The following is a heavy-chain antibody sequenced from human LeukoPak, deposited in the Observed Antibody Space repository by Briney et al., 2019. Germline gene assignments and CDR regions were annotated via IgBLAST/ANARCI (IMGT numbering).Heavy chain of an antibody. CDR3: AKGDIVATILDY. CDR2: IRYDGSNK. Sequence: QPGRSLRLSCAASGFTFSSYGMHWVRQAPGKGLEWVAFIRYDGSNKYYADSVKGRFTISRDNSKNTLYLQMNSLRAEDTAVYYCAKGDIVATILDYWGQGTLVTVSS. D-gene: IGHD5-12*01. J-gene: IGHJ4*02. V-gene: IGHV3-30*02. CDR1: GFTFSSYG.